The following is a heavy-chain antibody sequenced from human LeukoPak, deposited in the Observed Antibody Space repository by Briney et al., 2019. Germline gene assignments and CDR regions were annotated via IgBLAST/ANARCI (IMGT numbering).Heavy chain of an antibody. V-gene: IGHV4-59*01. CDR2: IYYSGST. CDR3: ARGQQDGLHFDY. D-gene: IGHD5-24*01. J-gene: IGHJ4*02. Sequence: SETLSLTCTVSGGSISSYYWSWIRQPPGKGLEWIGYIYYSGSTNYNPSLKSRVTISVDTSKNQFSLKLSSVTAADTAVYYCARGQQDGLHFDYWGQGTLVTVSS. CDR1: GGSISSYY.